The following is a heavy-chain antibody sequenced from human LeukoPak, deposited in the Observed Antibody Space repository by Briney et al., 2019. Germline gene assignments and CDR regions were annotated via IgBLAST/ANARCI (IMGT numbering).Heavy chain of an antibody. Sequence: GGSLRLSCAVSGFTFSNFWMSWVRQAPGRGLEWAANIHPEGNEKYHVESVKGRFTISRDNAKNLLFLQMNGLRVEDTAVYYCARGDDFSGDHWGQGTLVTVSS. CDR3: ARGDDFSGDH. J-gene: IGHJ4*02. D-gene: IGHD1-1*01. V-gene: IGHV3-7*04. CDR1: GFTFSNFW. CDR2: IHPEGNEK.